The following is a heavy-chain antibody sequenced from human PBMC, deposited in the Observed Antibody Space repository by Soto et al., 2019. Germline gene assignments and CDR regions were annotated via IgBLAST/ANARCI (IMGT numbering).Heavy chain of an antibody. V-gene: IGHV3-30-3*01. CDR3: ARDYWNAFDI. CDR1: GFTFSSYA. J-gene: IGHJ3*02. Sequence: GGSLRLSCAASGFTFSSYAMHWVRQAPGKGLGWVAVISYDGSNKYYADSVKGRFTTSRDNSKNTLYLQMNSLRAEDTAVYYCARDYWNAFDIWGQGTMVTVPS. D-gene: IGHD1-1*01. CDR2: ISYDGSNK.